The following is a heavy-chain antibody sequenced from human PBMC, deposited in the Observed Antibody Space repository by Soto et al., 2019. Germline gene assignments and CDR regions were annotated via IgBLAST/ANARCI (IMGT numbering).Heavy chain of an antibody. D-gene: IGHD1-7*01. V-gene: IGHV3-30-3*01. CDR2: ISYDGSNK. Sequence: GGSLRLSCAASGFTFSSYAMHWVRQAPGKGLEWVAVISYDGSNKYYADSVKGRFTISRDNSKNTLYLQMNSLRAEDTAVYYCAREEGRNWNLHYYSYGMDVWGQGTTVTVSS. CDR1: GFTFSSYA. CDR3: AREEGRNWNLHYYSYGMDV. J-gene: IGHJ6*02.